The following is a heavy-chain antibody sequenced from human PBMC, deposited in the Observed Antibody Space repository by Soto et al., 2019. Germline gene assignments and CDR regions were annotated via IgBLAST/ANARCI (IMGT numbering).Heavy chain of an antibody. CDR1: GFTFSSYA. D-gene: IGHD3-3*01. V-gene: IGHV3-30-3*01. CDR2: ISYDGSNK. Sequence: QVQLVESGGGVVQPGRSRRLSCAASGFTFSSYAMHWVRQAPGKGLEWVAVISYDGSNKYYADSVKGRFTISRDNSKNTLYLQMNSLRAEDTAVYYCARETYYDFWSGPYYGMDVWGQGTTVTVSS. CDR3: ARETYYDFWSGPYYGMDV. J-gene: IGHJ6*02.